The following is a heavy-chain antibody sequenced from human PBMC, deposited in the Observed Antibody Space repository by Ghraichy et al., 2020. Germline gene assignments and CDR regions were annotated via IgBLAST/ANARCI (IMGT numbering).Heavy chain of an antibody. J-gene: IGHJ4*02. CDR1: GFTFATYN. V-gene: IGHV3-49*03. CDR3: ASVPYYNSPPAH. D-gene: IGHD3-10*01. CDR2: IRSKTYGETT. Sequence: GGSLNISCTTSGFTFATYNVHWFRQAPGKGLEWIAFIRSKTYGETTQYVASVQGRFTVSRDDSKSIAYLQMNSLKTEDTAVYYCASVPYYNSPPAHWGQGTLVTVSS.